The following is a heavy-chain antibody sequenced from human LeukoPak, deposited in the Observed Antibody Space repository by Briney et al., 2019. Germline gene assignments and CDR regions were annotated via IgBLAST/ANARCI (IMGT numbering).Heavy chain of an antibody. D-gene: IGHD3-10*01. J-gene: IGHJ4*02. V-gene: IGHV4-34*01. CDR2: INHSGST. CDR1: GGSFSGYY. CDR3: ARGPRITMVRGVIRPRVFDY. Sequence: SETLSLTCAVYGGSFSGYYWSWIRQPPGKGLEWIGEINHSGSTNYNPSLKSRVTISVDTSKNQFSLKLSSVTAADTAVYYCARGPRITMVRGVIRPRVFDYWGQGTLVTVSS.